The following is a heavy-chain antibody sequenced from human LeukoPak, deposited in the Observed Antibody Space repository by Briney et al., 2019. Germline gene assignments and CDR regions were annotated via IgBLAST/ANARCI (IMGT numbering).Heavy chain of an antibody. CDR1: GGSFSGYY. CDR2: INHSGST. CDR3: ARDGPDYYGDYVF. Sequence: SETLSLTCAVYGGSFSGYYWSWIRQPPGKGLEWIGEINHSGSTNYNPSLKSRVTMSVDTSKNQFSLKLSSVTAADTAVYYCARDGPDYYGDYVFWGQGTLVTVSS. V-gene: IGHV4-34*01. D-gene: IGHD4-17*01. J-gene: IGHJ4*02.